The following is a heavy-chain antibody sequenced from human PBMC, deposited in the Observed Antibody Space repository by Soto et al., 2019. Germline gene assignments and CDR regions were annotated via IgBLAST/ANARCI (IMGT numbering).Heavy chain of an antibody. CDR3: ARGLYGDYEIGLAFDI. J-gene: IGHJ3*02. D-gene: IGHD4-17*01. CDR2: IYYSGST. V-gene: IGHV4-59*01. Sequence: TSETLSLTCTVSGGSISSYYWSWIRQPPGKGLEWIGYIYYSGSTNYNPSLKSRVTISVDTSKNQFSLKLSSVTAADTAVYYCARGLYGDYEIGLAFDIWGQGTMVTVSS. CDR1: GGSISSYY.